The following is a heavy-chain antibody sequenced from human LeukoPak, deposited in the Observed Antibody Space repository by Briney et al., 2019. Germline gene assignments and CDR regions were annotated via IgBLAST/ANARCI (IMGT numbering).Heavy chain of an antibody. V-gene: IGHV4-30-2*01. CDR3: ARGGWELPLHFDY. Sequence: SQTLSLTCAVSGGSISSGGYSWSWLRQPPGKGLAWIGYIYHSGSTYYNPSLKSRVTISVDRSKNQFSLKLTSVTAADTAVYYCARGGWELPLHFDYWGQGTLVTVSS. CDR1: GGSISSGGYS. CDR2: IYHSGST. D-gene: IGHD1-26*01. J-gene: IGHJ4*02.